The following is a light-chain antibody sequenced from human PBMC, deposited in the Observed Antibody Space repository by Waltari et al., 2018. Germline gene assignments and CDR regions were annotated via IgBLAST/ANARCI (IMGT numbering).Light chain of an antibody. J-gene: IGLJ1*01. CDR3: SSFANSDPRHV. Sequence: QSALTQPASVSGSPGQSITISCTGTSSDVGGYNFVSWYQQHPGKAPKLMIYDVTNRPSGVSSRFSGSKAGNTASLTIAGLQAEDEADYYCSSFANSDPRHVFGTGTKVTVL. CDR1: SSDVGGYNF. CDR2: DVT. V-gene: IGLV2-14*03.